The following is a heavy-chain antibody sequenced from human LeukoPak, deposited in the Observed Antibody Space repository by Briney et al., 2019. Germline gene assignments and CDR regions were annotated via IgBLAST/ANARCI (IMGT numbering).Heavy chain of an antibody. D-gene: IGHD3-3*01. CDR3: AKPPGENNFWIQYDN. Sequence: GGSLRLSCAASGFTFSSYSMNWVRQAPGKGLEWVSYISSSSSTIYYADSVKGRFTISRDNSRNTLYLQMDSLRAEDTAVYYCAKPPGENNFWIQYDNWGQGTLVTVSS. CDR2: ISSSSSTI. V-gene: IGHV3-48*01. J-gene: IGHJ4*02. CDR1: GFTFSSYS.